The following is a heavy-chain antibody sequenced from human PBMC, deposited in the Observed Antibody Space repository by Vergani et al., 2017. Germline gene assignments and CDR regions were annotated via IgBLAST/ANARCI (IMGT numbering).Heavy chain of an antibody. CDR2: IYPGDSDT. J-gene: IGHJ6*03. CDR3: ARASGSHRDYYYYYMDV. CDR1: GYSFTSYW. Sequence: EVQLVQSGAEVQKPGESLKISCKGSGYSFTSYWIGWVRQMPGKGLEWMGIIYPGDSDTRYSPSFQDQVTISADKSISTAYLQWSSLKASDTAMYYCARASGSHRDYYYYYMDVWGKGTTVTVSS. V-gene: IGHV5-51*03. D-gene: IGHD1-26*01.